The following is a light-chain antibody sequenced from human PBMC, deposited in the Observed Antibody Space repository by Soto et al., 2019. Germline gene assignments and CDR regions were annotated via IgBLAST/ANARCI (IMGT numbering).Light chain of an antibody. V-gene: IGLV2-14*03. Sequence: QSALTQPASVSGSPGQTITISCTGTSSDIGDYKYVSWYKQHPGKAPKLMIYDVSNRPSGVSDRSSGSKSGNTASLTISGLQAEDEADYYCSSYTSTNFVIFGGGTKLTVL. CDR1: SSDIGDYKY. CDR3: SSYTSTNFVI. CDR2: DVS. J-gene: IGLJ2*01.